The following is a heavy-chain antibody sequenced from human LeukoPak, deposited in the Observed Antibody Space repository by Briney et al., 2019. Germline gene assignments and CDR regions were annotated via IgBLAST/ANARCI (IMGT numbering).Heavy chain of an antibody. CDR1: GFTVISNY. V-gene: IGHV3-66*01. CDR3: ARGLNDDYVWGSYPSPFDY. CDR2: IYSGGST. D-gene: IGHD3-16*02. Sequence: PGGSLRLSCAASGFTVISNYMSWVRQAPGKGLEWVSVIYSGGSTYYADSVKGRFTISRDNSENTLYLQINSLRAEDTAVYYCARGLNDDYVWGSYPSPFDYWGQGTLVTVSS. J-gene: IGHJ4*02.